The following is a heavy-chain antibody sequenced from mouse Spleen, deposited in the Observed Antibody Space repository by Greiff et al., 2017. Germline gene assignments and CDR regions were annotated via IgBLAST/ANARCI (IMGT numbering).Heavy chain of an antibody. Sequence: EVKVVESGGGLVKPGGSLKLSCAASGFTFSSYAMSWVRQTPEKRLEWVATISSGGSYTYYPDSVKGRFTISRDNAKNTLYLQMSSLRSEDTAMYYCARDDLYYFDYWGQGTTLTVSS. J-gene: IGHJ2*01. CDR2: ISSGGSYT. CDR1: GFTFSSYA. V-gene: IGHV5-9-1*01. CDR3: ARDDLYYFDY. D-gene: IGHD6-1*01.